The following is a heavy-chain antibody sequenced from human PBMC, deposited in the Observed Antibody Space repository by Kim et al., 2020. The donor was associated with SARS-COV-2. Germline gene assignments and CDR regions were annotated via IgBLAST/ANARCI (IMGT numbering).Heavy chain of an antibody. V-gene: IGHV1-69*13. D-gene: IGHD1-7*01. CDR3: ARGGDELNYQNGVGV. CDR2: IIPLIGRA. CDR1: GGSIRTYV. J-gene: IGHJ6*02. Sequence: SVKVSCKVSGGSIRTYVMSWVRQAPGQGLEWMGGIIPLIGRASYAQKFQGRVSITADDSTASTYMEVSSLRSEDTAVYYCARGGDELNYQNGVGVWGQGTTVTVSS.